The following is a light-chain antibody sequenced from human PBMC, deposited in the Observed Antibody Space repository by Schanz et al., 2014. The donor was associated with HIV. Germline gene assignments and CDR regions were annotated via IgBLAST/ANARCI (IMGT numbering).Light chain of an antibody. CDR2: GAS. Sequence: EIVLTQFPGTLSLSPGERATLSCRTSQSVSGNFLAWYQQKPGQAPRLLIFGASSRATGIPDRFSGSGSGTDFALTISSLEAEDFAVYYCQQRGDWPALTFGGGTKVEIK. J-gene: IGKJ4*01. V-gene: IGKV3D-20*02. CDR1: QSVSGNF. CDR3: QQRGDWPALT.